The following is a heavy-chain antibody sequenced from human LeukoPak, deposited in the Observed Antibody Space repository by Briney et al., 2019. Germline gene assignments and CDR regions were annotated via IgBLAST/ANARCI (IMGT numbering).Heavy chain of an antibody. CDR3: ARDHTKGPMADV. CDR2: INPSGGST. V-gene: IGHV1-46*03. J-gene: IGHJ6*04. D-gene: IGHD3-10*01. CDR1: GYTFTSYY. Sequence: ASVKVSCKASGYTFTSYYMHWVRQAPGQGLEWMGIINPSGGSTSYAQKFQGRVTMTRDTSTSTVYMELSSLRFEDTAVYYCARDHTKGPMADVWGKGTTVTVSS.